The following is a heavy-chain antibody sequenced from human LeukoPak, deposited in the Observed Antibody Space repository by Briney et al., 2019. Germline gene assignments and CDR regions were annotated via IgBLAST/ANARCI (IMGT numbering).Heavy chain of an antibody. CDR2: IKQDGSEK. Sequence: RPGGSLRLSCAASGFTFSSYWMSWVRQAPGKGLEWVANIKQDGSEKYHVDSVKGRFTISRDNAKNSLYLQMNSLRAEDTAVYYCARHIAAAAPKEDYWGQGTLVTVSS. CDR3: ARHIAAAAPKEDY. CDR1: GFTFSSYW. V-gene: IGHV3-7*01. J-gene: IGHJ4*02. D-gene: IGHD6-13*01.